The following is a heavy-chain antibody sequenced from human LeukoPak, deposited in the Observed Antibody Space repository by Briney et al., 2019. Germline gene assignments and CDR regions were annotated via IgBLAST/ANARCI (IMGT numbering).Heavy chain of an antibody. CDR3: AKGPTYCSSTSCYCMDV. D-gene: IGHD2-2*01. CDR2: IRYDGSNK. Sequence: PGGSLRLSCAASGFTFSSYGMHWVRQAPGKGLEWVAFIRYDGSNKYYADSVKGRFTISRDNSKNTLYLQMNSLRAEDTAVYYCAKGPTYCSSTSCYCMDVWGKGTTVTVSS. CDR1: GFTFSSYG. V-gene: IGHV3-30*02. J-gene: IGHJ6*03.